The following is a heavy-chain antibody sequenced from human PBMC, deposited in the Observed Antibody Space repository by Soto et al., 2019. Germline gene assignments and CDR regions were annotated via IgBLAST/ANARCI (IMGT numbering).Heavy chain of an antibody. D-gene: IGHD3-22*01. Sequence: QVQLVQSGPEVKMPGASVKVSCKTSGYTFTAYGLAWLRQAPGQRPEWMGWVSTNDDRTHYAQKFQGRVTMTTDRSTTTTSMELRSLRGDDTAVYYCARELNTESSAYYSFAFWGQGTLVTVSS. J-gene: IGHJ4*02. CDR2: VSTNDDRT. V-gene: IGHV1-18*01. CDR3: ARELNTESSAYYSFAF. CDR1: GYTFTAYG.